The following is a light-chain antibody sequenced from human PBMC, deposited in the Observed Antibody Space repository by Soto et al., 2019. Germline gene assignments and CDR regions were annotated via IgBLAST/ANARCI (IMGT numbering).Light chain of an antibody. Sequence: DIVMTQSPDSLAVSLGERATINCKSSQSVLYSSNNKNYLAWYQQQPGQPPKLLIYWASTRESGVPDRFSGSGSGTDVTLPISSLQAEDVAVYYCQQYYSAPPTFGQGTKLEIK. J-gene: IGKJ2*01. CDR1: QSVLYSSNNKNY. CDR2: WAS. V-gene: IGKV4-1*01. CDR3: QQYYSAPPT.